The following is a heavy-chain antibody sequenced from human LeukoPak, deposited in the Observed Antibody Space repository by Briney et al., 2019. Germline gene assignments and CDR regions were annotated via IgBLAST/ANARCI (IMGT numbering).Heavy chain of an antibody. CDR1: GFTFSSYA. CDR2: ISGSGGST. J-gene: IGHJ4*02. V-gene: IGHV3-23*01. D-gene: IGHD3-22*01. CDR3: AKLGTMIVVDSILWY. Sequence: PGGSLRLSCAASGFTFSSYAMSWVRQAPGKGLEWVSAISGSGGSTYYADSVKARFTISRDNSKNTLYLQMNSLRAEDTAVYYCAKLGTMIVVDSILWYWGQGTLVTVSS.